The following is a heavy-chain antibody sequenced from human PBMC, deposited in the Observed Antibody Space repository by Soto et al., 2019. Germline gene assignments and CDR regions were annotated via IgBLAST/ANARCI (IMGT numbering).Heavy chain of an antibody. CDR1: GGSIRSYY. Sequence: SETLSLTCTGPGGSIRSYYWSWIREPPGKVLEWIGYIYYSGSTNYNPSLKSRVTISVDTSKNHFSLKLSSVTAADTAVYYCARGPKVITYYYGMDVLGQGTTVTVSS. D-gene: IGHD3-22*01. CDR3: ARGPKVITYYYGMDV. V-gene: IGHV4-59*08. J-gene: IGHJ6*02. CDR2: IYYSGST.